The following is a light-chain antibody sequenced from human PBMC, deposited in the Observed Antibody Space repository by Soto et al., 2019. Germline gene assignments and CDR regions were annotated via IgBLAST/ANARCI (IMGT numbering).Light chain of an antibody. CDR3: NSYTPMNTYV. J-gene: IGLJ1*01. V-gene: IGLV2-14*01. CDR1: STDVGAYNY. CDR2: EVS. Sequence: QSVLTQPASVSGSPGQSITISCTGSSTDVGAYNYVSWYQQYQGQAPNLLIYEVSRRPSGFSHRFSGSKSVNTASLTISGLQAQDEAHYYCNSYTPMNTYVFGTGTRSPS.